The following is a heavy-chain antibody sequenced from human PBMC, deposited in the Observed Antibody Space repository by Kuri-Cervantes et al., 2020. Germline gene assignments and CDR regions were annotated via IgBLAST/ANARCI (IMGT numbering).Heavy chain of an antibody. V-gene: IGHV3-23*01. Sequence: GESLKISCAASGFTVSSNYMSWVRQAPGKGLEWVSAISGSGGSTYYADSVKGRFTISRDNSKNTLYLQMNSLRAEDTAIYYCARGDYYDTSGPQEISWYFDLWGRGTLVTVSS. D-gene: IGHD3-22*01. CDR1: GFTVSSNY. CDR2: ISGSGGST. J-gene: IGHJ2*01. CDR3: ARGDYYDTSGPQEISWYFDL.